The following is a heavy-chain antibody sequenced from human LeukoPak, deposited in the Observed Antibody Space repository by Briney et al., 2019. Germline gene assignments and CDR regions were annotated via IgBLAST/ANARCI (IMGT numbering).Heavy chain of an antibody. CDR2: IYTSGST. Sequence: SETLSLTCTVSGGPISSYYWSWIRQPAGEGMEWIGRIYTSGSTSYNPSLKSRVTISVDTSKNQFSLKLSSVTAADTAVYYCARGRSLRHIVVVTATRRGGLDYWGQGTLVTVSS. J-gene: IGHJ4*02. CDR1: GGPISSYY. CDR3: ARGRSLRHIVVVTATRRGGLDY. V-gene: IGHV4-4*07. D-gene: IGHD2-21*02.